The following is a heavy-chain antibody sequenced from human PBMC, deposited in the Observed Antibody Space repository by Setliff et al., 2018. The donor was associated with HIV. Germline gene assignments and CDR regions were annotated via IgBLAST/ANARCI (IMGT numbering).Heavy chain of an antibody. CDR2: IFYSGST. D-gene: IGHD1-20*01. Sequence: SETLSLTCTVSGVSISSRSYYWGWIRQPPGKGLEWIGSIFYSGSTHYNSSLKSRVTISVDTSKNQFSLKLSSVTAADTAVYYCAGCITGTTHWFDPWGQGTLVTAPQ. CDR1: GVSISSRSYY. CDR3: AGCITGTTHWFDP. V-gene: IGHV4-39*07. J-gene: IGHJ5*02.